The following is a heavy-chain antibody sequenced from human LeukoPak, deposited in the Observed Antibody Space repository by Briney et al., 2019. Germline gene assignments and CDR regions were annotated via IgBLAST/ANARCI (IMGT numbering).Heavy chain of an antibody. Sequence: SGTLSLTCAVSGGSISSSNWWSWVRQPPGQGLEWIGEIYHSGSTNYNPSLKSRVTISVDKSKNQFSLKLSSVTAADTAVYYCASIQTNYYDSSGYIDYWGQGTLVTVSS. CDR1: GGSISSSNW. J-gene: IGHJ4*02. D-gene: IGHD3-22*01. CDR3: ASIQTNYYDSSGYIDY. V-gene: IGHV4-4*02. CDR2: IYHSGST.